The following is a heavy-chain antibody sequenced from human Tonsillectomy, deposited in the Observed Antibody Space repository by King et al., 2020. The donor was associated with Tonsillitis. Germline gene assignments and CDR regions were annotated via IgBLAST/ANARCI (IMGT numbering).Heavy chain of an antibody. V-gene: IGHV3-48*03. CDR3: ARGIKSYYYYMDV. CDR1: GFTFSSYE. D-gene: IGHD2-15*01. CDR2: ITSSGTTI. Sequence: QLVQSGGGLVQPGGSLRLSCAASGFTFSSYEMNWVRQAPGKGLEWVAYITSSGTTIYYADSVKGRFTISRDNAKNSLYLQMHSLRAEDTAVYYCARGIKSYYYYMDVWGKGTTVTVSS. J-gene: IGHJ6*03.